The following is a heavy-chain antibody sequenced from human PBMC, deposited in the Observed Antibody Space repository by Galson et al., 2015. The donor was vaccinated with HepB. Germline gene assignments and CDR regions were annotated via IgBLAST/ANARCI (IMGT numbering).Heavy chain of an antibody. Sequence: SLRLSCAASGFTFSRYSMNWVRQAPGKGLDWVSSIDSSRTYMYCADSGRGRFTIARHNAKNSLYLQMNSLRAEDTAVYYCARDESLGDGDAFETWGQGTMVPVSA. J-gene: IGHJ3*02. CDR2: IDSSRTYM. CDR1: GFTFSRYS. CDR3: ARDESLGDGDAFET. V-gene: IGHV3-21*01. D-gene: IGHD5-24*01.